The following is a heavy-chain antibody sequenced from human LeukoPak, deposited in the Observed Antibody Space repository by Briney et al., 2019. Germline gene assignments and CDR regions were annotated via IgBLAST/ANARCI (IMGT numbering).Heavy chain of an antibody. D-gene: IGHD6-6*01. V-gene: IGHV3-30-3*01. CDR2: ISYDGSNR. CDR1: GFTFSSYA. CDR3: AREGVWASIAARPDY. J-gene: IGHJ4*02. Sequence: GGSLRLSCAASGFTFSSYAMHWVRQAPGKGLEWVAVISYDGSNRYYADSVKGRFTISRDNSKNTLYLQMNSLRAEDTAVYYCAREGVWASIAARPDYWGQGTLVTVSS.